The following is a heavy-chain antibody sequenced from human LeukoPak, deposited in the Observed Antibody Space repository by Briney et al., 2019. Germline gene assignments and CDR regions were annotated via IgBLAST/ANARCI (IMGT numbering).Heavy chain of an antibody. Sequence: GGSLRLSCAASGFTFSSYGMHWVRQAPGKGLEWVAVTSYDGSNKYYADSVKGRFTISRDNSKNTLYLQMNSLRAEDTAVYYCAKDPWGSGYTYYFDYWGQGTLVTVSS. CDR3: AKDPWGSGYTYYFDY. V-gene: IGHV3-30*18. J-gene: IGHJ4*02. CDR1: GFTFSSYG. CDR2: TSYDGSNK. D-gene: IGHD5-12*01.